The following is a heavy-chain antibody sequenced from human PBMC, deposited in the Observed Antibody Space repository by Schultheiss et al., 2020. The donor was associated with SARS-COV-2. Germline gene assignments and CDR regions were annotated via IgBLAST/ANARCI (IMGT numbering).Heavy chain of an antibody. CDR1: GGSFSGYY. V-gene: IGHV4-59*01. CDR2: IYHSGST. CDR3: ARDLLGNYYYGMDV. J-gene: IGHJ6*02. Sequence: SQTLSLTCAVYGGSFSGYYWSWIRQPPGKGLEWIGYIYHSGSTNYNPSLKSRVTISVDTSKNQFSLKLNSVTAADTAVYYCARDLLGNYYYGMDVWGQGTTVTVSS. D-gene: IGHD7-27*01.